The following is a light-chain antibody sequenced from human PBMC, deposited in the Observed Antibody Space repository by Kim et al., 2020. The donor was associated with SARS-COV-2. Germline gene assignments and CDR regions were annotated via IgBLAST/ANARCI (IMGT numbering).Light chain of an antibody. J-gene: IGLJ3*02. Sequence: GQGVTISCSGSSSNNGRNHVNRYQHPPGTAPKPLISSNKQRPSGLPDRFSGSKSGTSASLAISGLQSEDEADYYFAAWDDSLNAWVFGGGTQLTVL. CDR2: SNK. CDR1: SSNNGRNH. CDR3: AAWDDSLNAWV. V-gene: IGLV1-44*01.